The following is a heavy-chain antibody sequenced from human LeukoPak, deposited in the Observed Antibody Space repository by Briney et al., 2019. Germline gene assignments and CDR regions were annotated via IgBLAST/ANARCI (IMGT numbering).Heavy chain of an antibody. Sequence: GGSLRLSCAASGFTLSSYAMSWVRQAPGKGLEWVSAISGSGGSTYYADSVKGRFTISRDNSKNTLYLQMNSLRAEDTAVYYCAKGGDTYYYYYGMDVWGQGTTVTVSS. J-gene: IGHJ6*02. D-gene: IGHD5-18*01. V-gene: IGHV3-23*01. CDR2: ISGSGGST. CDR3: AKGGDTYYYYYGMDV. CDR1: GFTLSSYA.